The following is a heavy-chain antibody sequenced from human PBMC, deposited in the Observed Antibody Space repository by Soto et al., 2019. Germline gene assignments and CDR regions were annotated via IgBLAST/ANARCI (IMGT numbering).Heavy chain of an antibody. Sequence: ASVKVSCKASGYTFTSYYMHWVRQAPGQGLEWMGIINPSGGSTSYAQKFQGRVTMTRDTSTSTVYMELSSLRSEDTAMYYCARVRRTVNWFDPWGQGTLVTVSS. D-gene: IGHD2-21*01. CDR1: GYTFTSYY. CDR2: INPSGGST. J-gene: IGHJ5*02. CDR3: ARVRRTVNWFDP. V-gene: IGHV1-46*03.